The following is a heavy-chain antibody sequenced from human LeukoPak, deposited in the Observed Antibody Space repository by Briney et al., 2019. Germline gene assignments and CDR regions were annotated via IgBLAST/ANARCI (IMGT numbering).Heavy chain of an antibody. CDR3: ARRPLGWGREGNARFADN. Sequence: EESLASFCKVSGYSFTSHWTGWVRQMPGKGLEWMGIIYLGDSDTRYSPSFQGQVTISSDKSISTAYLQWSSLKASDTAMYYCARRPLGWGREGNARFADNWCQGILGTVSS. CDR1: GYSFTSHW. CDR2: IYLGDSDT. J-gene: IGHJ4*02. V-gene: IGHV5-51*01. D-gene: IGHD3-10*01.